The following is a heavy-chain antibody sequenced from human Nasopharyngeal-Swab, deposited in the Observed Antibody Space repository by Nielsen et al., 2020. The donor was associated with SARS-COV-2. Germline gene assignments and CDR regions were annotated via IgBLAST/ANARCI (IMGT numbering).Heavy chain of an antibody. D-gene: IGHD6-13*01. CDR3: ARSEAEDYSSSWYDY. J-gene: IGHJ4*02. Sequence: WIRQPPGKGLEWIGSIYYSGSTYYNPSLKIRVTISVDTSKNQFSLKMSPVAAADTAVYYCARSEAEDYSSSWYDYWGRGTLVTVSS. V-gene: IGHV4-39*01. CDR2: IYYSGST.